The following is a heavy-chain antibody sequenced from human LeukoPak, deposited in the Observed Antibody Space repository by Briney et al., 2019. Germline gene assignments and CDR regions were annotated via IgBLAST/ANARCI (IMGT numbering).Heavy chain of an antibody. CDR1: GFTFSHYS. CDR3: ARDHYGDYPQYYFDY. V-gene: IGHV3-21*01. D-gene: IGHD4-17*01. Sequence: PGGSLRLSCAASGFTFSHYSIDWVRQAPGKGLERVASITSSSSHIYYADSVKGRFTISRDNAKNALYLQMNSLRAEDTAIYYCARDHYGDYPQYYFDYWGQGTLVTVSS. CDR2: ITSSSSHI. J-gene: IGHJ4*02.